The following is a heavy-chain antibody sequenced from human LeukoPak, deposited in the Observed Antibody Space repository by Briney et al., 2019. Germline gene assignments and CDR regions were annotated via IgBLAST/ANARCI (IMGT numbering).Heavy chain of an antibody. CDR2: ISNDGSNK. V-gene: IGHV3-30*18. Sequence: GRSLRLSCAAPGFTFSSYGMHWVRQAPGKGLEWVAGISNDGSNKNYADSVKGRFTFSRDDSKNTLYLQMNSLRAEDTAVYYCAKDLYNFGTSPFDYWGQGTLVTVSS. CDR1: GFTFSSYG. CDR3: AKDLYNFGTSPFDY. D-gene: IGHD1-20*01. J-gene: IGHJ4*02.